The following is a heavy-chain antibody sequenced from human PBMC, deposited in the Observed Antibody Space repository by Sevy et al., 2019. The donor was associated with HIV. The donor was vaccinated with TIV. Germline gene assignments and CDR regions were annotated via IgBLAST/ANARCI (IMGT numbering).Heavy chain of an antibody. CDR2: ISSGSSYI. CDR3: ARGDYYGSLYYFDY. V-gene: IGHV3-21*01. D-gene: IGHD3-10*01. Sequence: GESLKISCAASGFTFSNYFMNWVRQAPGKGLEWVSSISSGSSYIFYADSLKGRVTISRDNAKNSLYLHMNSLRAEDTAVYYCARGDYYGSLYYFDYWGPGTLVTVSS. J-gene: IGHJ4*02. CDR1: GFTFSNYF.